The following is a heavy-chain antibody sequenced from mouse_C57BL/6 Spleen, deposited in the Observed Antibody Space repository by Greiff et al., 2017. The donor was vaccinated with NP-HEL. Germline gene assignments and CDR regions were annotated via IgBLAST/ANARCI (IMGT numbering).Heavy chain of an antibody. CDR3: ARDGYDGAWFAY. CDR1: GFTFSDYG. CDR2: ISSGSSTI. J-gene: IGHJ3*01. D-gene: IGHD2-2*01. V-gene: IGHV5-17*01. Sequence: EVQLVESGGGLVKPGGSLKLSCAASGFTFSDYGMHWVRQAPEKGLEWVAYISSGSSTIYYADTVKGRFTISRDNAKTTLFLQMTSLRSEDTAMYYCARDGYDGAWFAYWGQGTLVTVSA.